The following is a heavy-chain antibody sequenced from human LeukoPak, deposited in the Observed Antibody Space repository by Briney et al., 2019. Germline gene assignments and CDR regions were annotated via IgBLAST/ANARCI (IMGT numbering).Heavy chain of an antibody. CDR1: GGSISSGGHY. J-gene: IGHJ4*02. V-gene: IGHV4-61*02. Sequence: SETLSLTCTVSGGSISSGGHYWSWIRQPAGKGLEYLGRISSTGSTNYNPSLKSRVTISVDTSKNQFSLKLSSVTAADTAVYYCARHSRTTVTTDFDYWGQGTLVTVSS. D-gene: IGHD4-17*01. CDR2: ISSTGST. CDR3: ARHSRTTVTTDFDY.